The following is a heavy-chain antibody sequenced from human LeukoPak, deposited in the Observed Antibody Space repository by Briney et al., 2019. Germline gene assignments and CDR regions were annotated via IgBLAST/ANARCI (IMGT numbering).Heavy chain of an antibody. Sequence: GGSLRLSCAASGFTFSGSAMHWVRQASGKGLEWVGRIRSKANSYATAYAASVKGRLTISRDDSKNTAYLQMNSLKTEDTAVYYCTRRPLDAYYYYYGMDVWGQGTTVTVSS. CDR3: TRRPLDAYYYYYGMDV. J-gene: IGHJ6*02. CDR1: GFTFSGSA. CDR2: IRSKANSYAT. V-gene: IGHV3-73*01.